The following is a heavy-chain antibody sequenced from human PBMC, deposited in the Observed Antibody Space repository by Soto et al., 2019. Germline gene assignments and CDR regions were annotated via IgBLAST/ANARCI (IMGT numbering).Heavy chain of an antibody. CDR3: AKFFVETGGSSGWPWSFHF. V-gene: IGHV3-23*01. CDR2: ISGTGGTT. Sequence: EVQLLESGGGLAQPGGSLRLSCAASGFTFSSYAMSWVRQAPGKGLEWVSAISGTGGTTYYADSVKGRFTISRDNSRNTLHLQMNSLRAEDTAIYYCAKFFVETGGSSGWPWSFHFWGQGTLVTVSS. D-gene: IGHD6-25*01. J-gene: IGHJ4*02. CDR1: GFTFSSYA.